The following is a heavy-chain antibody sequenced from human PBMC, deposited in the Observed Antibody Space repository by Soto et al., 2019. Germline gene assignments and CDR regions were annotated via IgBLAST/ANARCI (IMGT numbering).Heavy chain of an antibody. CDR2: IYYSGST. CDR1: GGSISSYY. CDR3: AITSRKNNWFDP. J-gene: IGHJ5*02. V-gene: IGHV4-59*01. Sequence: QVQLQESGPGLVKPSETLSLTCTVSGGSISSYYWSWIRQPPGKGLEWIGYIYYSGSTNYNPSLKSRVTISVDTSKNQFSLKLSSVTAADTAVYYCAITSRKNNWFDPWGQGTLVTVSS.